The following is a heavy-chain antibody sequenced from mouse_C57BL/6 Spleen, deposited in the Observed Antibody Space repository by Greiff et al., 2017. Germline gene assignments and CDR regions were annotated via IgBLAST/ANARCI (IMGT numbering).Heavy chain of an antibody. CDR2: IDPNSGGT. CDR1: GYTFTSYW. V-gene: IGHV1-72*01. Sequence: QVQLQQSGAELVKPGASVKLSCKASGYTFTSYWMHWVKQRPGRGLEWIGRIDPNSGGTKSNEKFKSKATLTVDKPSRAAYMQLSSLTSEDSAVYYCARGITTVVATDWFAYWGQGTLVTVSA. D-gene: IGHD1-1*01. CDR3: ARGITTVVATDWFAY. J-gene: IGHJ3*01.